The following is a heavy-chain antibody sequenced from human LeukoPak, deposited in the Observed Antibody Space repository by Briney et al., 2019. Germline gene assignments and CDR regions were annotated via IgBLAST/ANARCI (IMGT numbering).Heavy chain of an antibody. Sequence: SETLSLTCSVSGGSISSFYWTWIRQPPRKGLEWIGSIYYSGSADYNPSLKSRVTISVDTSKSQFSLRLSSVTAADTAVYFRARGVGATTQFDYWGQGTLVTVSS. CDR1: GGSISSFY. CDR2: IYYSGSA. V-gene: IGHV4-59*08. CDR3: ARGVGATTQFDY. J-gene: IGHJ4*02. D-gene: IGHD1-26*01.